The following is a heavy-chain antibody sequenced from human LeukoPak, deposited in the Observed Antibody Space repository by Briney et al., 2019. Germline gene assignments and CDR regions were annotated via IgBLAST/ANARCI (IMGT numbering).Heavy chain of an antibody. CDR2: IKQDGSEK. Sequence: GGSLRLSCAASGFTFSSYWMSWVRQAPGKGLEWVANIKQDGSEKYYVDSVKGRFTISRDNAKNSLYLQMNSLRVEDTAVYYCARDGVRGSYDHSHFDYWGQGILVTVAS. J-gene: IGHJ4*02. D-gene: IGHD3-22*01. CDR1: GFTFSSYW. CDR3: ARDGVRGSYDHSHFDY. V-gene: IGHV3-7*01.